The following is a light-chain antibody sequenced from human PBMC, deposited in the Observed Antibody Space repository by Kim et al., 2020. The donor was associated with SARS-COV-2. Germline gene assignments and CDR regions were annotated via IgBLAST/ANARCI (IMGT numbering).Light chain of an antibody. CDR3: QTWDSSTWV. Sequence: LPPEQTASITGSGDKSGDNHASGYQRKPGKSPVLFIYQDRNWPSGIPERFSGSNSGNTATLTISGTQAMDEADYYCQTWDSSTWVFGGGTQLTVL. CDR1: KSGDNH. V-gene: IGLV3-1*01. J-gene: IGLJ3*02. CDR2: QDR.